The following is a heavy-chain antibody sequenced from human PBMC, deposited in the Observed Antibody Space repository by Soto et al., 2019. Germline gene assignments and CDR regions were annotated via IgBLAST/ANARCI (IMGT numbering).Heavy chain of an antibody. V-gene: IGHV4-31*03. CDR2: IYYSGTT. CDR3: ARCSLVVVPAPGLDP. Sequence: SETLSLTCTVSGGSISSGGYYWSWIRQHPGKGLEWIGYIYYSGTTYYNPSLKSRVTISVDTSKNQFSLKLSSVSAADTALYYCARCSLVVVPAPGLDPWGRGTLVTVSS. J-gene: IGHJ5*02. D-gene: IGHD2-2*01. CDR1: GGSISSGGYY.